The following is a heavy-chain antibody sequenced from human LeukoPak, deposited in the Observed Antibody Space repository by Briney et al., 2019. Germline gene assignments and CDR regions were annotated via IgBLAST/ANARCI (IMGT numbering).Heavy chain of an antibody. CDR3: ARRSERAVAAYAFDI. CDR1: GYSFTSYW. Sequence: GESLKISCTGSGYSFTSYWIGWVRPMPGKGLEWVGIIYVGDSGTRYSPSFQGQVTISADKSISTAYLQWSSLKASDTAMYYCARRSERAVAAYAFDIWGQGTMVTVSS. D-gene: IGHD6-19*01. V-gene: IGHV5-51*01. J-gene: IGHJ3*02. CDR2: IYVGDSGT.